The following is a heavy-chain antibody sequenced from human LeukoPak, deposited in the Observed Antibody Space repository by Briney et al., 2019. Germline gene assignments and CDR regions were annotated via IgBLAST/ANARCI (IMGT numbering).Heavy chain of an antibody. V-gene: IGHV5-51*01. J-gene: IGHJ4*02. CDR2: IYPHDSDT. D-gene: IGHD2-15*01. Sequence: KHGESLKISCEGSGYSFTSYWIGWVRQVPGKGLELMGIIYPHDSDTRYSPSFQGQVTFSADKSIDTAYLQWSSLKASDTAIYYCARHRQGYCSGISCYLPGDYWGQGTPVTVSS. CDR3: ARHRQGYCSGISCYLPGDY. CDR1: GYSFTSYW.